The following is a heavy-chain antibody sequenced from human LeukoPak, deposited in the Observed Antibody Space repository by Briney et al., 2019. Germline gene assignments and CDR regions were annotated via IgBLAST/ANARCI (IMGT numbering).Heavy chain of an antibody. V-gene: IGHV3-30*18. CDR2: ISYDGSNK. J-gene: IGHJ6*02. CDR3: AKGLSGYRYYYYGMDV. D-gene: IGHD3-3*01. CDR1: GFTFSSYG. Sequence: GRSLRLSCAAPGFTFSSYGMHWVRQAPGKGLEWVAVISYDGSNKYYADSVKGRFTISRDNSKNTLYLQMNSLRAEDTAVYYCAKGLSGYRYYYYGMDVWGQGTTVTVSS.